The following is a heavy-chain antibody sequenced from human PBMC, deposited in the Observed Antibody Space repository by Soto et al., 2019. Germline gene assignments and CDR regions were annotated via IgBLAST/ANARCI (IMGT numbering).Heavy chain of an antibody. Sequence: SETLSLTCAVYGGSFSGYYWSWIRQPPGKGLEWIGEINHSGSTNYNPSLKSRVTISVDTSKNQFSLKLSSVTAADTAVYYCARDGAIFGVARNWFDPWGPGTLVTVSS. CDR1: GGSFSGYY. J-gene: IGHJ5*02. D-gene: IGHD3-3*01. CDR3: ARDGAIFGVARNWFDP. CDR2: INHSGST. V-gene: IGHV4-34*01.